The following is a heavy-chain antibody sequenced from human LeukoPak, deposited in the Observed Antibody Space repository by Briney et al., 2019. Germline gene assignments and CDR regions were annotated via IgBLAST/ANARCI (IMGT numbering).Heavy chain of an antibody. CDR3: AREDLYCSGGSCYWWKGY. D-gene: IGHD2-15*01. Sequence: SETLSLTCAVYGGSFSGYYWSWIRQPPGKGLEWIGEINHSGSTNYNPSLKSRVTISVDTSKNQFSLKLSSVTAADTAVYYCAREDLYCSGGSCYWWKGYWSQGTLVTVSS. V-gene: IGHV4-34*01. J-gene: IGHJ4*02. CDR1: GGSFSGYY. CDR2: INHSGST.